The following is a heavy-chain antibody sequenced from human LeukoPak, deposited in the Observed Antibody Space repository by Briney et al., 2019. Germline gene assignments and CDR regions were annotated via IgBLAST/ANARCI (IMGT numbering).Heavy chain of an antibody. J-gene: IGHJ4*02. CDR3: AREGGRYFDWLFYFYYFDY. V-gene: IGHV4-34*01. Sequence: PSETLSLTCAVYGGSFSGYYWSWIRQPPGKGLEWIGEINHSGSTNYNPSLKSRVTISVDTSKNQFSLKLSSVTAADTAVYYCAREGGRYFDWLFYFYYFDYWGQGTLVTVSS. D-gene: IGHD3-9*01. CDR2: INHSGST. CDR1: GGSFSGYY.